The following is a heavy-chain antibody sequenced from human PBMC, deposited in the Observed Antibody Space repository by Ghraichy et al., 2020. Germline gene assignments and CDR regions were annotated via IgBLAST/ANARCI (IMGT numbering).Heavy chain of an antibody. J-gene: IGHJ4*02. Sequence: GWSLRLSCAASGFTFSSYAMSWVRQAPGKGLEWVSAISGSGGSTYYADSVKGRFTISRDNSKNTLYLQMNSLRAEDTAVYYCAKDDLTVVVASTPYYFDYWGQGTLVTVSS. CDR2: ISGSGGST. CDR1: GFTFSSYA. V-gene: IGHV3-23*01. D-gene: IGHD2-15*01. CDR3: AKDDLTVVVASTPYYFDY.